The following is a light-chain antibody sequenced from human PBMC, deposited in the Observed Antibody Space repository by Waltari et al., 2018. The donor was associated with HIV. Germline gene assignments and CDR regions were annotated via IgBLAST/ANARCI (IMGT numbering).Light chain of an antibody. J-gene: IGLJ2*01. V-gene: IGLV7-46*01. Sequence: VVTQEPSLTVSPGGTIILTCGSSEGAVTTKNYAYWFQQKPGQAPTTLIHDTTQRHLWIPARCSVCLLGDKAALTLSGALSEDEGVYFCLLFFGATRVFGGGTMVTVL. CDR2: DTT. CDR3: LLFFGATRV. CDR1: EGAVTTKNY.